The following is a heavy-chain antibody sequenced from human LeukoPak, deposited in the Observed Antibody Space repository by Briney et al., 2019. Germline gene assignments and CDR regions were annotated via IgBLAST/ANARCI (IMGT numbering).Heavy chain of an antibody. D-gene: IGHD2-21*02. Sequence: PGGSLRLSCAASGFTFSSYSMNWVRQAPGKGLEWVSSISSSSSYIYYADSVKGRFTISRDNAKNSLYLQMNSLRAGDTAVYYCARDESCGGDCYSLYYFDYWGQGTLVTVSS. CDR2: ISSSSSYI. CDR3: ARDESCGGDCYSLYYFDY. J-gene: IGHJ4*02. CDR1: GFTFSSYS. V-gene: IGHV3-21*01.